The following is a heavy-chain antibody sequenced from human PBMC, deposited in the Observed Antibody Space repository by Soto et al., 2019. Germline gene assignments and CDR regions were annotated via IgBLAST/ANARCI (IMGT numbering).Heavy chain of an antibody. CDR1: GFHFSTYR. Sequence: GGSLRLSCAASGFHFSTYRMSWVRRAPGKGLEWVSSIAANSDYTYHADSLKGRFTISRDNAKSSLYLQMNNLRVDDTALYFCTRVDGYPHPSDFWGQGTQVTVSS. CDR3: TRVDGYPHPSDF. D-gene: IGHD2-2*03. V-gene: IGHV3-21*01. J-gene: IGHJ4*02. CDR2: IAANSDYT.